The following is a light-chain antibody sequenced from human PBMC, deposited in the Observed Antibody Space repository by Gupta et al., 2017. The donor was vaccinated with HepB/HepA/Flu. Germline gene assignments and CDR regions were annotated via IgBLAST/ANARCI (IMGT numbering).Light chain of an antibody. J-gene: IGKJ4*01. V-gene: IGKV3-20*01. CDR1: QSFSSSY. CDR3: QQYVKSPIT. CDR2: GAS. Sequence: EIVLTQSPCTLSLSLGERATLFCRASQSFSSSYLAWYQQKPGQAPRLVIYGASSRATGIPDRFSGSGSGTDFTLTINRLEPEDFAVYYCQQYVKSPITFGGGTKVEIK.